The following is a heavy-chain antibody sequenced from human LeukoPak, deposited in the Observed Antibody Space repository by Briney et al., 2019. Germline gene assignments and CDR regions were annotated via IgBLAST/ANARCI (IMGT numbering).Heavy chain of an antibody. CDR1: GGTFSSYA. J-gene: IGHJ4*02. V-gene: IGHV1-69*05. CDR2: IIPIFGTA. D-gene: IGHD3-10*01. CDR3: ARGSYGSGSYYNDFDY. Sequence: GASVKVSCKASGGTFSSYAISWVRQAPGQGLEWMGGIIPIFGTANYAQKFQGRVTITTDESTSTAYMELSSLRSEDTAVYYCARGSYGSGSYYNDFDYWGQGTLVTVSS.